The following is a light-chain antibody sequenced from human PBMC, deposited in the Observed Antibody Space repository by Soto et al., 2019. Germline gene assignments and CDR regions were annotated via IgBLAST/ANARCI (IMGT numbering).Light chain of an antibody. CDR1: QGISRY. CDR2: AAS. J-gene: IGKJ4*01. Sequence: DIQLTQSPSFLSASVGDSVTITCRASQGISRYLAWYQQKPGKAPKLLISAASTLQCGVPSGFSGSGFGTEFTLPISSLQPEDSATYYGQQLNYYPHTFGGGTKVEIK. CDR3: QQLNYYPHT. V-gene: IGKV1-9*01.